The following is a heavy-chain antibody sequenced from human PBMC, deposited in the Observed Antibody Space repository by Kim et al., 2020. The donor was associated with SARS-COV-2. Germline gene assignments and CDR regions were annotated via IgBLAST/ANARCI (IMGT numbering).Heavy chain of an antibody. J-gene: IGHJ4*02. D-gene: IGHD1-26*01. Sequence: SETLSLTCTVSGGSISSYYWSWIRQPPGKGLEWIGYIYYSGSTNYNPSLKSRVTISVDTSKNQFSLKLSSVTAADTAVYYCAHGADLYYFDYWGQGTLVTVSS. CDR2: IYYSGST. V-gene: IGHV4-59*13. CDR3: AHGADLYYFDY. CDR1: GGSISSYY.